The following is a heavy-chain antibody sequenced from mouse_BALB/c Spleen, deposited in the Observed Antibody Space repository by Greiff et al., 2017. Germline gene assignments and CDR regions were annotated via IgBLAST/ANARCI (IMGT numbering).Heavy chain of an antibody. CDR2: IWAGGST. V-gene: IGHV2-9*02. CDR1: GFSLTSYG. CDR3: ARAPPHLRRYFDY. D-gene: IGHD1-2*01. J-gene: IGHJ2*01. Sequence: QVQLKESGPGLVAPSQSLSITCTVSGFSLTSYGVHWVRQPPGKGLEWLGVIWAGGSTNYNSALMSRLSISKDNSKSQVFLKMNSLQTDDTAMYYCARAPPHLRRYFDYWGQGTTLTVSS.